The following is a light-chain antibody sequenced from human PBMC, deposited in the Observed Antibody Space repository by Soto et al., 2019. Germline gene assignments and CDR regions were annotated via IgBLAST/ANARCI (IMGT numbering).Light chain of an antibody. V-gene: IGKV3-15*01. J-gene: IGKJ1*01. CDR3: QQYNNWPRT. CDR1: QSVSSN. Sequence: EIALTQSPGTLSLSKGERATLSCRASQSVSSNLAWYQQKPGQAPRLLIYGASTRATGIPARFSGSGSGTEFTLTISSLQSEDFAVYYCQQYNNWPRTFGQGSNVDI. CDR2: GAS.